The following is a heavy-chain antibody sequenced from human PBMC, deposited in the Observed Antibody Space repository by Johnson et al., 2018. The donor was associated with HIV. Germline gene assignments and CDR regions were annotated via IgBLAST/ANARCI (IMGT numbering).Heavy chain of an antibody. CDR1: GFTFSSYG. V-gene: IGHV3-30*18. CDR3: AKSSGSSGAFDI. Sequence: QVQLVESGGGVVQPGRSLRLSCAASGFTFSSYGMHWVRQAPGKGLEWVAVIASGGGHEVYADSVRGRFTISRDNSKNTLYLQMNSLRPEDTAVYFCAKSSGSSGAFDIWGQGTMVTVSS. J-gene: IGHJ3*02. CDR2: IASGGGHE. D-gene: IGHD2-15*01.